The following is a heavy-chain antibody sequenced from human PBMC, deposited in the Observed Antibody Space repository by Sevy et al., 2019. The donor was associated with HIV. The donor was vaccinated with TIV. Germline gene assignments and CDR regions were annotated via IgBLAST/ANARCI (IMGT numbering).Heavy chain of an antibody. D-gene: IGHD3-3*01. CDR1: GDSISNYY. J-gene: IGHJ4*02. Sequence: SETLSLTCTVSGDSISNYYWSWIRQPAGMGLEWIGRIYDSGSATYNPSLESRVTMSADTTKNQLSLKLNSVTAADTAVYYCARDRVTIFGVTIDYYFDYWGQGTLVTVSS. V-gene: IGHV4-4*07. CDR2: IYDSGSA. CDR3: ARDRVTIFGVTIDYYFDY.